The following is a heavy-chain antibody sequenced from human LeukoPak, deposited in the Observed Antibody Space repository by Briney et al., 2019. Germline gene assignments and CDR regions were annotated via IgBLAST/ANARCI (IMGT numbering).Heavy chain of an antibody. CDR2: IYYSGST. CDR3: ARDEDTAMVN. CDR1: GGSISSYY. D-gene: IGHD5-18*01. V-gene: IGHV4-59*01. Sequence: TSETLSLTCTVSGGSISSYYWSWIRQPPGKGLEWIGYIYYSGSTNYNPSLKSRVTISVDTSKNQFSLKLSSVTAADTAVYYCARDEDTAMVNWGRGTLVTVSS. J-gene: IGHJ4*02.